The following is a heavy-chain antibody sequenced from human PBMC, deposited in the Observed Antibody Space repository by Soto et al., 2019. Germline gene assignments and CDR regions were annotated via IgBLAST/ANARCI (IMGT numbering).Heavy chain of an antibody. CDR3: AGSAAGTGSPENYYYYYGMDV. Sequence: QVQLVESGGGLVKPGGSLRLSCAASGFTFSDYYMSWIRQAPGKGLEWVSYISSSSSYTNYADSVKGRFTISRDNAKNSLYLQMNSLRAEDTAVYYCAGSAAGTGSPENYYYYYGMDVWGQGTTVTVSS. J-gene: IGHJ6*02. V-gene: IGHV3-11*06. D-gene: IGHD6-13*01. CDR1: GFTFSDYY. CDR2: ISSSSSYT.